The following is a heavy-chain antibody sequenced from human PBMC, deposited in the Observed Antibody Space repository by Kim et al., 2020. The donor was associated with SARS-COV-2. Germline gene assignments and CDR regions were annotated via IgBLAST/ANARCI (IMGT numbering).Heavy chain of an antibody. CDR1: GFSFSSYT. V-gene: IGHV3-21*01. J-gene: IGHJ4*02. D-gene: IGHD6-13*01. CDR3: ARVLSGSSRYIDY. CDR2: IRSSSSSF. Sequence: GGSLRLSCAASGFSFSSYTMKWVRQAPGKGLEWVSSIRSSSSSFYYADSVKGRFTISRDNAKNSLYLQMNSLRAEDTAVYYCARVLSGSSRYIDYWGQGTLVTVSS.